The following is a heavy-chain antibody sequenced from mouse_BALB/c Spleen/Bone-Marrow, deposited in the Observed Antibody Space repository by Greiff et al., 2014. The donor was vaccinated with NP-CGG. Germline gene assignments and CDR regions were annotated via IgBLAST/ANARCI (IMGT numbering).Heavy chain of an antibody. D-gene: IGHD2-4*01. V-gene: IGHV1S127*01. CDR1: GYTFTSYW. J-gene: IGHJ1*01. CDR3: TRGDYDWYFDV. CDR2: IDPSDSYT. Sequence: QVQLQQSGAELVKPGASVKMSCKASGYTFTSYWVHWVKQRPGQGLEWIGVIDPSDSYTSYNQKFKGKATLTVDTSSSTAYMQLSSLTSEDSAVYYCTRGDYDWYFDVWGAGTTVTVSS.